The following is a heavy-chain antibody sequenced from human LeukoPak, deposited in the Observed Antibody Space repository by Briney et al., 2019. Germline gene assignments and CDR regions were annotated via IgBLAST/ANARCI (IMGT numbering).Heavy chain of an antibody. D-gene: IGHD5-18*01. V-gene: IGHV1-69*06. CDR3: ARDRWDTAGYYYYYMDV. J-gene: IGHJ6*03. Sequence: SVKVSCKASGGTFSSYAISWVRQAPGQGLEWMGGIIPIFGTANYAQKFQGRVTITADKSTSTAYMELSSLRSEDTAVYYCARDRWDTAGYYYYYMDVWGKGTTVTVSS. CDR2: IIPIFGTA. CDR1: GGTFSSYA.